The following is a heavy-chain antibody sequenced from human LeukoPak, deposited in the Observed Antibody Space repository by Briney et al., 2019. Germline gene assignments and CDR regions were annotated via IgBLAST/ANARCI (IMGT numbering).Heavy chain of an antibody. V-gene: IGHV4-59*01. CDR3: ARDSSGWFDY. CDR1: GGSISSYY. D-gene: IGHD6-19*01. Sequence: SETLSLTCTVSGGSISSYYWSWIRQPPGKGLEWIGYIYYSGSTSYNPSLKSRVTISVDTSKNQFSLKLSSVTAADTAVYYCARDSSGWFDYWGQGTLVTVSS. CDR2: IYYSGST. J-gene: IGHJ4*02.